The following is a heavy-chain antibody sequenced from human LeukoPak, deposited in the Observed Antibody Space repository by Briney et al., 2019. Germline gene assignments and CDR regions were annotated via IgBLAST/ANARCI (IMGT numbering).Heavy chain of an antibody. Sequence: ASVKVSCKASGYTLINYGITWVRQAPGQGLEWVGWISAYNGDTNYAQKLQGRVTMTTDTPTSTAYMELRSLRSDDTALYYCARFDFDFWSGRSFDPWGQGTLVTVSS. CDR1: GYTLINYG. D-gene: IGHD3-3*01. V-gene: IGHV1-18*01. CDR3: ARFDFDFWSGRSFDP. CDR2: ISAYNGDT. J-gene: IGHJ5*02.